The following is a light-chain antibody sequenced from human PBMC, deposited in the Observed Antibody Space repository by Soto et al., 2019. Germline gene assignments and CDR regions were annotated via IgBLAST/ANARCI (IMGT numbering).Light chain of an antibody. CDR3: SSYTSDSTVV. CDR2: DVT. V-gene: IGLV2-14*01. J-gene: IGLJ2*01. CDR1: SSDVGGYNY. Sequence: QSVLTQPASVSGSPGQSVTISCTGTSSDVGGYNYVSWYQQHPGKAPKLMIYDVTNRPSGVSIRFSGSKSGNTASLTISGFQAEDEADYYCSSYTSDSTVVFGGGTKVTVL.